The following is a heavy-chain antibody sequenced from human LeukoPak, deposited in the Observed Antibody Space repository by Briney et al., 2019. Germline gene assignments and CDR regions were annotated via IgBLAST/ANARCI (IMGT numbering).Heavy chain of an antibody. CDR2: LSDDGIT. J-gene: IGHJ4*02. CDR1: GFSVSGNF. V-gene: IGHV3-53*01. Sequence: PGGSLRLSCAASGFSVSGNFMSWARQAPGRGLECVSVLSDDGITYYAESVKGRFTISRDSSKNMVYLHMTSLRVADTAVYYCGRGSGLWGQGTLLTVSS. CDR3: GRGSGL.